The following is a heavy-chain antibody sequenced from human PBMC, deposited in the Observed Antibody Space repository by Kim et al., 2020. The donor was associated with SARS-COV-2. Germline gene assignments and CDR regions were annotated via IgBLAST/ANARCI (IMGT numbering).Heavy chain of an antibody. D-gene: IGHD3-9*01. V-gene: IGHV3-53*01. Sequence: KGRVTISSDNSKNTLYLQMNSLRAEDTAVYYCARGGNYDILTGSENPFDYWGQGTLVTVSS. CDR3: ARGGNYDILTGSENPFDY. J-gene: IGHJ4*02.